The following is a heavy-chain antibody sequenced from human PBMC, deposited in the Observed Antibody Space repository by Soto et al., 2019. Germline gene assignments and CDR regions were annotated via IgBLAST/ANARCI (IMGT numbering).Heavy chain of an antibody. Sequence: EVQLLDSGGGLVQPGGSLRLSCAASGFTFSSYAMSWVRQAPGKGLEWVSSISGSGGGTYYADSVKGRFTISRDNSKNTLSLPMNSLRAEDTAVYYCAKSRGSGRYFNPSDAFDFWGQGTMVTVSS. CDR1: GFTFSSYA. CDR2: ISGSGGGT. V-gene: IGHV3-23*01. D-gene: IGHD3-10*01. J-gene: IGHJ3*01. CDR3: AKSRGSGRYFNPSDAFDF.